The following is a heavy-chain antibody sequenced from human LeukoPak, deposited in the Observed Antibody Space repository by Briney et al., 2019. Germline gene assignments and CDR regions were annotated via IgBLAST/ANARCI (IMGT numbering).Heavy chain of an antibody. CDR2: INAGNGNT. CDR1: GYTFTSYA. CDR3: ARVYCSGGSCYGDYYYYGMDV. J-gene: IGHJ6*02. V-gene: IGHV1-3*01. Sequence: GASVKVSCKASGYTFTSYAMHWLRQAPGQRLEWMGWINAGNGNTKYSQKFQGRVTITRDTSASTAYMELSSLRSEDTAVYYCARVYCSGGSCYGDYYYYGMDVWGQGTTVTVSS. D-gene: IGHD2-15*01.